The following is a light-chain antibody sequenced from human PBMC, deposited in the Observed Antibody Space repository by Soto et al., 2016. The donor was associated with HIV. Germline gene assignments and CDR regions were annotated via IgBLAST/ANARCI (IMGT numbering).Light chain of an antibody. CDR2: KGS. CDR1: QSISSW. J-gene: IGKJ1*01. V-gene: IGKV1-5*03. CDR3: QQYNSYWT. Sequence: DIQMTQSPSTLSASVGDRVTITCRASQSISSWLAWYQQKAGKAPKLLIYKGSSLESGVPSRFSGSGSGTEFTLTISSLQPDDVATYYCQQYNSYWTFGQGTKVEIK.